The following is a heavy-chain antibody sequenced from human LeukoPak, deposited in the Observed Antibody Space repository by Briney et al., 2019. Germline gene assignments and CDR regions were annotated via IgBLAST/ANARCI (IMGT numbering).Heavy chain of an antibody. D-gene: IGHD6-19*01. Sequence: GGSLRLSCAASGFTFSSYAMSWVRQAPGKGLEWVSAISGSGGSTYYADSVKGRFTISRDNSKNTLYLQMNSLRAEDTAVYNCAKTPHSSGWYFDYWGQGTLVTVSS. CDR2: ISGSGGST. V-gene: IGHV3-23*01. CDR1: GFTFSSYA. CDR3: AKTPHSSGWYFDY. J-gene: IGHJ4*02.